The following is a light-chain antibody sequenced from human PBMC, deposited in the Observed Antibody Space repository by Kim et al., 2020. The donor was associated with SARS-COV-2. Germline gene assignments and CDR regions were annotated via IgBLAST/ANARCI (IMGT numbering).Light chain of an antibody. CDR1: QSISSY. Sequence: DIQMTQSQSSLSASVGDRVTITCRASQSISSYLNWYQQKPGKAPKLLIYAASTLQSGVPSRFSGSGSGTDFTLTISSLQPEDFATYYCQQSYNAPRTFGQGTKLEI. J-gene: IGKJ2*01. CDR2: AAS. CDR3: QQSYNAPRT. V-gene: IGKV1-39*01.